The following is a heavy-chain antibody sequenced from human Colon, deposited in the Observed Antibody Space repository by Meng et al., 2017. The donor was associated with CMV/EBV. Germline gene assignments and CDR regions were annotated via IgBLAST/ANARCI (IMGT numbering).Heavy chain of an antibody. V-gene: IGHV3-23*03. CDR2: TYSGDTRT. J-gene: IGHJ4*02. CDR3: ARATYYYDDSGFGY. CDR1: GFILSNFA. Sequence: GGSLRLSCAASGFILSNFAMSWVRQSPGKGLKWVSVTYSGDTRTYYADSVKGRFTISRDESRNTVYLQMNSLRIEDTAIYYCARATYYYDDSGFGYWGQGTLVTVSS. D-gene: IGHD3-22*01.